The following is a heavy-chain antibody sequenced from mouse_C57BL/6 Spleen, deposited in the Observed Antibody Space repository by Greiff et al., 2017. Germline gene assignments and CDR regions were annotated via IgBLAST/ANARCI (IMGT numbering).Heavy chain of an antibody. V-gene: IGHV1-64*01. J-gene: IGHJ1*03. CDR1: GYTFTSYW. CDR2: IHPNSGST. D-gene: IGHD2-4*01. CDR3: QRSHYDYDWYFDV. Sequence: QVHVKQSGAELVKPGASVKLSCKASGYTFTSYWMHWVKQRPGQGLEWIGMIHPNSGSTNYNEKFKSKATLTVDKSSSTAYMQLSSLTSEDSAVYYCQRSHYDYDWYFDVWGTGTTVTVSS.